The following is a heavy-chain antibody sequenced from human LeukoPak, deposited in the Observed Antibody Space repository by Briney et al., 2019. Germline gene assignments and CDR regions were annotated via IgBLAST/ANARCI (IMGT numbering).Heavy chain of an antibody. CDR2: ISYDGSNK. CDR3: AKDSAKEQQLHGYFQH. D-gene: IGHD6-13*01. J-gene: IGHJ1*01. CDR1: GFTFSSYG. Sequence: GGSLRLSCAASGFTFSSYGMHWVRQAPGKGLEGVAVISYDGSNKYYADSVEGRFTTSRDNSKNTLYLQMNSLRAEDTAVYYCAKDSAKEQQLHGYFQHWGQGTLVTVPS. V-gene: IGHV3-30*18.